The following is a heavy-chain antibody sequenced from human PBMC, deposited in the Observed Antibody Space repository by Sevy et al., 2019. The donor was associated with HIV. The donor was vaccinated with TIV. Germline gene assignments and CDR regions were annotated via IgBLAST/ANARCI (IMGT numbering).Heavy chain of an antibody. Sequence: GGSLRLSCAASGFTFSSYSMNWVRQAPGKGLEWVSSISSSSSYIYYADSVKGRFTISRDNAKNSLYLQMNSLRAEDTAVYYCARGGYDYVWGSYRQPSSPLDVWGQGTTVTVSS. D-gene: IGHD3-16*02. J-gene: IGHJ6*02. V-gene: IGHV3-21*01. CDR1: GFTFSSYS. CDR2: ISSSSSYI. CDR3: ARGGYDYVWGSYRQPSSPLDV.